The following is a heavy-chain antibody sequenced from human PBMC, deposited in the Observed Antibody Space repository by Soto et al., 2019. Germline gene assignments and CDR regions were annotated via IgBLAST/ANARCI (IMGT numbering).Heavy chain of an antibody. CDR1: GYTFTNYY. CDR3: ARDQSGSSSWYSFDY. V-gene: IGHV1-46*03. D-gene: IGHD6-13*01. J-gene: IGHJ4*02. Sequence: ASVKVSCKASGYTFTNYYMHWVRQAPGQGLEWMGIINPSGGTTTYAQTFQGRVAMTRDTSTSTVYMELSSLRSEDTAVYFCARDQSGSSSWYSFDYWGQGTLVTAPQ. CDR2: INPSGGTT.